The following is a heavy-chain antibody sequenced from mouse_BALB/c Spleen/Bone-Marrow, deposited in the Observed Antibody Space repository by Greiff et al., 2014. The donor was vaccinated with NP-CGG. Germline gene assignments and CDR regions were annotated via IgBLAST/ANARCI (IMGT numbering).Heavy chain of an antibody. CDR1: GYTLTNYY. V-gene: IGHV1S16*01. J-gene: IGHJ3*01. CDR3: TRFWDKAY. D-gene: IGHD4-1*01. CDR2: INPRNGGI. Sequence: VQLQQSGAELVKPGASVKLSCKASGYTLTNYYMYWVKQRPGQGLEWIGEINPRNGGINFNEKFKRKATLTVDRSSSTAYMKLNSLTSEDSAVYYCTRFWDKAYWGQGTLVTVSA.